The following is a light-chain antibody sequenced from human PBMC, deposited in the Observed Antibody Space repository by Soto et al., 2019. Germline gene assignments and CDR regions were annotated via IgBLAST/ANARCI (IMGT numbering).Light chain of an antibody. Sequence: DIQLTQAPSSLPASVGARVTIAWRASQSIRNGLSWYQQKPGKAPKRLIYAASTLQSGVPSRFSGTGSGTEFTLTIHSLQPEDFATYYCQQLNTSPITFGQGTRLEIK. CDR2: AAS. CDR1: QSIRNG. CDR3: QQLNTSPIT. V-gene: IGKV1-17*01. J-gene: IGKJ5*01.